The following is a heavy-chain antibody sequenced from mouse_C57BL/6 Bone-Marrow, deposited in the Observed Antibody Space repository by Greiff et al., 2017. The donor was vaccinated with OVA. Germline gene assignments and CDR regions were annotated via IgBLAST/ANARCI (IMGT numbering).Heavy chain of an antibody. Sequence: QVQLKESGAELARPGASVKLSCKASGYTFTSYGISWVKQSTGQGLEWIGEIYPRSGNTYYNEKFKGKATLTADKSSSTAYMELRSLTSEDSAVYFCARNPPITTPEAYYAMDYWGQGTSVTVSS. CDR2: IYPRSGNT. CDR1: GYTFTSYG. D-gene: IGHD1-1*01. J-gene: IGHJ4*01. V-gene: IGHV1-81*01. CDR3: ARNPPITTPEAYYAMDY.